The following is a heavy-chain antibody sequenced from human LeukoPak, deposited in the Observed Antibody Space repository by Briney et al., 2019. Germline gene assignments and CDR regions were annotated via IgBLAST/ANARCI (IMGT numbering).Heavy chain of an antibody. V-gene: IGHV4-4*02. CDR1: GDSISSSAW. Sequence: PSETLSLTCAVSGDSISSSAWWSWVRQPPGRGLEWIGEIYYSGSTNYNPSLKSRVTIPVDKSKNQFSLKLSSVTAADTAVYYCALLRSRYGMDVWGQGTTVTVSS. D-gene: IGHD3-3*01. J-gene: IGHJ6*02. CDR2: IYYSGST. CDR3: ALLRSRYGMDV.